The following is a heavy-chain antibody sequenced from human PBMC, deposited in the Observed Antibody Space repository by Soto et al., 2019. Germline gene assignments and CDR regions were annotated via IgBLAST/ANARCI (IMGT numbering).Heavy chain of an antibody. J-gene: IGHJ4*02. CDR3: ARHHDFSFDY. D-gene: IGHD3-3*01. CDR2: IYYSGST. CDR1: GGSISSYY. V-gene: IGHV4-59*08. Sequence: SETLSLTCTVSGGSISSYYWSWIRQPPGKGLEWIGYIYYSGSTKYNPSLKSRVTISADTSKNQFSLKLSSVTAADTAVYYCARHHDFSFDYWGQGTLVTVSS.